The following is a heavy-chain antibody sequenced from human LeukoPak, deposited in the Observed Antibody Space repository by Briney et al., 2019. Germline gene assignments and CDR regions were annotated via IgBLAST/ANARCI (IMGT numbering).Heavy chain of an antibody. Sequence: GASVKVSCKASGGTFSSYAISWVRQAPGQGLEWMGGIIPIFCTANYAQKFQGRVTITADESTSTAYMELSSLRSEDTAVYYCARDRYYGSGSYRPLDYWGQGTLVTVSS. D-gene: IGHD3-10*01. J-gene: IGHJ4*02. CDR1: GGTFSSYA. V-gene: IGHV1-69*13. CDR3: ARDRYYGSGSYRPLDY. CDR2: IIPIFCTA.